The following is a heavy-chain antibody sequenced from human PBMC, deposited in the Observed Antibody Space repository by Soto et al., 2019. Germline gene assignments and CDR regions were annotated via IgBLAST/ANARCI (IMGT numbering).Heavy chain of an antibody. CDR2: ISDDGSNK. D-gene: IGHD6-13*01. V-gene: IGHV3-30-3*01. CDR3: ARDRFASSWSSFDY. J-gene: IGHJ4*02. CDR1: GFTFSNYA. Sequence: QVQLVESGGGVVQPGRSLRLSCEASGFTFSNYALHWVRQAPGKGLEWVAVISDDGSNKYYADSVKGRFTISRDNSKNTLYLQMNSLRAEDTAVYYCARDRFASSWSSFDYWGQGTPVTVSS.